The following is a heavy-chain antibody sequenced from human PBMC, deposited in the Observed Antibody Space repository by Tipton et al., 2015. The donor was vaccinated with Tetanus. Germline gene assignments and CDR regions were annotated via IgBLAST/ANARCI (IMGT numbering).Heavy chain of an antibody. V-gene: IGHV1-69*01. CDR2: IIPIFGTA. CDR3: ARDKGTYYYDSSGWDGEADAFDI. CDR1: GGTFSSYA. D-gene: IGHD3-22*01. J-gene: IGHJ3*02. Sequence: QLVQSGAEVKKPGSSVKVSCKASGGTFSSYAISWVRQAPGQGLEWMGGIIPIFGTADYAQKFQGRVTITADESTSTAYMELSGLRSEDTAVYYCARDKGTYYYDSSGWDGEADAFDIWGQGTMVTVSS.